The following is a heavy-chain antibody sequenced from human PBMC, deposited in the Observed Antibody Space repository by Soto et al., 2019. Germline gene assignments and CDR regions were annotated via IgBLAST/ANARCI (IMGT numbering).Heavy chain of an antibody. J-gene: IGHJ4*02. Sequence: AGVSLRLSCAASGFTFDDYGMSWVRQAPGKGLEWVSGINWNGGSTGYADSVKGRFTISRDNAKNSLYLQMNSLRAEDTVLYYCARLYGSGSTRRVRIDYWGQGTLVTVSS. CDR1: GFTFDDYG. CDR2: INWNGGST. V-gene: IGHV3-20*04. D-gene: IGHD3-10*01. CDR3: ARLYGSGSTRRVRIDY.